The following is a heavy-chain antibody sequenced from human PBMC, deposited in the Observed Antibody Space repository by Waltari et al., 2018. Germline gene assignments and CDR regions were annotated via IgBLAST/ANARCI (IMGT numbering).Heavy chain of an antibody. CDR2: IRYDGSNK. J-gene: IGHJ4*02. CDR1: GFTFSSYG. D-gene: IGHD3-22*01. Sequence: QVQLVESGGGVVQPGGSLRLSCAASGFTFSSYGMHWVRQAPGKGLEWVAFIRYDGSNKYYADSVKGRFTISRDNSKNTLYLQMNSLRAEDTAVYYCAKVWGVGIAVADLNYYDSSGSPDGYYFDYWGQGTLVTVSS. CDR3: AKVWGVGIAVADLNYYDSSGSPDGYYFDY. V-gene: IGHV3-30*02.